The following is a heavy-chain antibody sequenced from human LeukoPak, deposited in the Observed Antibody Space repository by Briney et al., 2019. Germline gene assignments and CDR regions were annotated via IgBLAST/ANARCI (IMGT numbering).Heavy chain of an antibody. V-gene: IGHV4-34*01. J-gene: IGHJ4*02. CDR3: ASGYYDFWSGYYSPFDY. Sequence: SETLSLTCAVYGGSFSGYYWSWIRQPPGKGLEWIGEINHSGSTNYNPSLKSRVTISVDTSKNQFSLKLSSVTAADTAVYYCASGYYDFWSGYYSPFDYWGQGTLVTVSS. CDR1: GGSFSGYY. CDR2: INHSGST. D-gene: IGHD3-3*01.